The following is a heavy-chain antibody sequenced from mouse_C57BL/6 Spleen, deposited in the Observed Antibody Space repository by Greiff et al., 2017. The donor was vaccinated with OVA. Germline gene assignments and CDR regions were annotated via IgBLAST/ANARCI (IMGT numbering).Heavy chain of an antibody. CDR1: GYTFTDYE. J-gene: IGHJ4*01. CDR3: TGLRRDAYAMDY. D-gene: IGHD2-12*01. CDR2: IDPETGGT. Sequence: QVQLKESGAELVRPGASVTLSCKASGYTFTDYEMHWVKQTPVHGLEWIGAIDPETGGTAYNQKFKGKAILTADKSSSTAYMELRSLTSEDSAVYYCTGLRRDAYAMDYWGQGTSVTVSS. V-gene: IGHV1-15*01.